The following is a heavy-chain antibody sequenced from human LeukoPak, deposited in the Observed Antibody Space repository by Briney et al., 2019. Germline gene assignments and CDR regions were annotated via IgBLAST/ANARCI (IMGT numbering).Heavy chain of an antibody. D-gene: IGHD1-1*01. J-gene: IGHJ4*02. CDR3: ARRLDWNDNEDY. CDR1: GFTFSSYS. Sequence: GGSLRLSCAASGFTFSSYSMNWVRQAPGKGLEWVSSISSSSSYIYYADSMKGRFTISKDNAKNSLYLQMNSLRAEDTAVYYCARRLDWNDNEDYWGQGTLVTVSS. CDR2: ISSSSSYI. V-gene: IGHV3-21*01.